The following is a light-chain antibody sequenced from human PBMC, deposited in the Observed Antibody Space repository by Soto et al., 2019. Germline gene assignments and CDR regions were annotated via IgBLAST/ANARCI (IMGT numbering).Light chain of an antibody. J-gene: IGLJ3*02. V-gene: IGLV1-47*01. CDR1: GSNIGTNY. Sequence: QAVVTQPPSASGTPGQRVTISCSGSGSNIGTNYVYWYQQLPGSAPKLLIYGNDQRSSGVPDRFSGSKSGTSASLAISGVRSEDEADYYCAAWDNSLSGRLFGGGTKLTVL. CDR2: GND. CDR3: AAWDNSLSGRL.